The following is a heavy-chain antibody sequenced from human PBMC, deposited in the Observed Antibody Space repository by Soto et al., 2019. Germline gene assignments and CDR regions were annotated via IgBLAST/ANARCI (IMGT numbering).Heavy chain of an antibody. J-gene: IGHJ4*02. CDR1: GFSFSGSA. V-gene: IGHV3-73*01. CDR3: RAVDSSIKYSNN. CDR2: IRIKADSYAT. Sequence: GGSLRLSCAASGFSFSGSAMHWVRQASGKGLEWVGRIRIKADSYATAYAASAKGRFTISRDDSKNTVYLQMNSLKTEDTAVYYCRAVDSSIKYSNNWGQGTLVTVSS. D-gene: IGHD1-26*01.